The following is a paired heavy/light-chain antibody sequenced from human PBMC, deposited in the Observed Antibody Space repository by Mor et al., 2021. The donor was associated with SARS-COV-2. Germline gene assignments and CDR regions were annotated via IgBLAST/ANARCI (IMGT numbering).Heavy chain of an antibody. CDR2: ISGSGSNT. D-gene: IGHD6-6*01. V-gene: IGHV3-23*01. CDR3: AKTPYSSSSGRTFDY. CDR1: GFTFSGYA. Sequence: EVQLLESGGGLVQPGGSLRLSCAASGFTFSGYAMSWVRQAPGRGLEWVSAISGSGSNTYYADSVKGRFTISRDNSKNTLYLQMNSLRAEDTALYYCAKTPYSSSSGRTFDYWGQGTLVTVSA. J-gene: IGHJ4*02.
Light chain of an antibody. V-gene: IGLV2-14*01. CDR3: SSYTSSTTVV. Sequence: QSALTQPASVSGSPGQSITISCTGTSSDVGGYNYVSWYQQHPGKAPKLMIYDVSNRPSGVSNRFSGSKSGNTASLTISGLQAEDEADYYCSSYTSSTTVVFGGGTKLTVL. CDR2: DVS. J-gene: IGLJ2*01. CDR1: SSDVGGYNY.